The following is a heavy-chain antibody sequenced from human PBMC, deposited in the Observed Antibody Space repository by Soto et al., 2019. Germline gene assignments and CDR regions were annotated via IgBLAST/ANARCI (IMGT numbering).Heavy chain of an antibody. CDR3: ARAPAT. CDR1: GGSISRGGYY. V-gene: IGHV4-31*01. J-gene: IGHJ4*02. Sequence: QVQLQESGPGLVKPSQTLSLTCTVSGGSISRGGYYWSRTRQNPGKGLDWIGYTYNSVSTYYNPSLKSQGTISVDTSKNQFSLQLTSVTAAGTAVYYCARAPATWGQGTLGTFSA. CDR2: TYNSVST.